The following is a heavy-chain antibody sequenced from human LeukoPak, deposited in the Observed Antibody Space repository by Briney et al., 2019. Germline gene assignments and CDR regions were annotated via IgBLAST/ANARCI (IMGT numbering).Heavy chain of an antibody. D-gene: IGHD3-3*01. V-gene: IGHV1-8*03. J-gene: IGHJ5*02. CDR1: GYTFTSYD. CDR3: ARGRLGSAYYDFWSGYSDSNWFDP. CDR2: MNPNSGNT. Sequence: GSSVKVSCKASGYTFTSYDINWVRQATGQGLEWMGWMNPNSGNTGYAQKFQGRVTITRNTSISTAYMELSSLRSEDTAVYYCARGRLGSAYYDFWSGYSDSNWFDPWGQGTLVTVSS.